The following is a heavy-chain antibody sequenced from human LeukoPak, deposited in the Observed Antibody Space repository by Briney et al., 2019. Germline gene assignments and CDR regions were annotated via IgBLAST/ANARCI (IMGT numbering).Heavy chain of an antibody. D-gene: IGHD5-18*01. V-gene: IGHV4-59*01. J-gene: IGHJ6*03. CDR1: GGSISSYY. CDR2: IYYSGST. CDR3: ARTEESGYSYRYFGYYYYMDV. Sequence: SEALSLTCTVSGGSISSYYWSWIRQPPGKGLEWIGFIYYSGSTHYNPSLKSRVTISVDTSKNQFSLKLSSVTAADTAVYYCARTEESGYSYRYFGYYYYMDVWGKGTTVTVSS.